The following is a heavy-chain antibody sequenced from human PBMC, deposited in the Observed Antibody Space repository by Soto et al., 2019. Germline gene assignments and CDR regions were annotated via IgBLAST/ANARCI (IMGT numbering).Heavy chain of an antibody. D-gene: IGHD2-2*01. CDR2: ISAYNGNT. J-gene: IGHJ5*02. V-gene: IGHV1-18*01. CDR3: ARVVPGAEAWFGP. Sequence: VSVKVSFNASGGTFISYGIIWVRQAPGQGLEWMGWISAYNGNTNYAQKFQGRVSMTTDTSTTTAYMELRSLRSDDTAVYYCARVVPGAEAWFGPWGQGTLVNVSS. CDR1: GGTFISYG.